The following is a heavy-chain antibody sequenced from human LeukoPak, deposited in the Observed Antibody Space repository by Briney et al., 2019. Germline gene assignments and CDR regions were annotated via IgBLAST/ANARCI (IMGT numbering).Heavy chain of an antibody. V-gene: IGHV1-2*02. CDR1: GYTFTSYG. J-gene: IGHJ4*02. CDR3: ARGGADTVTTPFDF. D-gene: IGHD4-17*01. Sequence: ASVKVSCKASGYTFTSYGISWVRQAPGQGLEWMGWINPNSGGTNYAQKFQGRVTLTRDTSISTAYMGLTSLTSDNTAVYYGARGGADTVTTPFDFWGQGTLVTVSS. CDR2: INPNSGGT.